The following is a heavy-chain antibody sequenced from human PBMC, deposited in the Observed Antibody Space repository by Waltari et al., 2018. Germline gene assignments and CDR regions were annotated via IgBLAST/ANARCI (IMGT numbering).Heavy chain of an antibody. V-gene: IGHV4-38-2*01. J-gene: IGHJ3*02. D-gene: IGHD6-19*01. CDR2: VSHSGST. Sequence: QVQLQQSGPGQVKPSETLSLPCAVSGGPLRNGYYWGWIRQPLGKGLEWIGSVSHSGSTYYNPSLKSRVTISIHMSKHQFSLELRSVTAADTAVYFCASDLGGTAVATDAFDIWGQGTMVIVSS. CDR1: GGPLRNGYY. CDR3: ASDLGGTAVATDAFDI.